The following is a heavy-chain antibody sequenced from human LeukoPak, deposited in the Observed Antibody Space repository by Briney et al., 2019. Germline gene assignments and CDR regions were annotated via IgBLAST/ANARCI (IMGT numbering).Heavy chain of an antibody. Sequence: SQTLSLNCAVSGGAISSGSYYWSWLRQPAGKGLEWIGRIYTSGSTNYNPSLNRRVTISVDTSKNQFSLKLSSVTAADTAVYYCAREGPVGAVAKFTRNWFDPWGQGTLVTVSS. D-gene: IGHD6-19*01. CDR1: GGAISSGSYY. J-gene: IGHJ5*02. CDR2: IYTSGST. CDR3: AREGPVGAVAKFTRNWFDP. V-gene: IGHV4-61*02.